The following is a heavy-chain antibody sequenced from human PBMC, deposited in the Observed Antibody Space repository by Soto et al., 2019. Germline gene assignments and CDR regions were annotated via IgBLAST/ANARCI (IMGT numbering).Heavy chain of an antibody. CDR1: GFTSTESW. J-gene: IGHJ4*02. CDR2: INQDGSEK. Sequence: GGSLRLSCAASGFTSTESWMSWVRQTPGKGLEWAANINQDGSEKYYVDSVKGRFTISRDNAKNSLFLQMNSLRAEDTAVYFCTRNSIWGQGTLVTVSS. V-gene: IGHV3-7*01. CDR3: TRNSI.